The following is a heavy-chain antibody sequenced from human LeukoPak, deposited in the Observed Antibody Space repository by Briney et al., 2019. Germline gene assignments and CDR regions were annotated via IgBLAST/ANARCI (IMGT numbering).Heavy chain of an antibody. V-gene: IGHV4-4*07. CDR3: ARTTGAGGWDY. D-gene: IGHD6-19*01. CDR2: IYSSGST. CDR1: GGSITSYY. J-gene: IGHJ4*02. Sequence: SETLSLTCTVPGGSITSYYWSWIRQPAGKGLEWIGRIYSSGSTNYNPSLKSRVTMSVDTSKNHFSLKLTSVTAADTAVYYCARTTGAGGWDYWGQGSLVTVSS.